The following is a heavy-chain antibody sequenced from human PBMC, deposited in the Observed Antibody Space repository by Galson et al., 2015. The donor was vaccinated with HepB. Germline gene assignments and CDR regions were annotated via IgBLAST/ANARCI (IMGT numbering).Heavy chain of an antibody. Sequence: ETLSLTCAVYGGSFSAYYWSWLRQPPGKGLEWIGEINHSGSTDYNPSLKSRVTISVDMSKNQFSLKLHSVTAADTAVYYCASPVVTPGRFDTWSQGTMVTVSS. CDR1: GGSFSAYY. V-gene: IGHV4-34*01. J-gene: IGHJ3*02. CDR2: INHSGST. CDR3: ASPVVTPGRFDT. D-gene: IGHD2-21*02.